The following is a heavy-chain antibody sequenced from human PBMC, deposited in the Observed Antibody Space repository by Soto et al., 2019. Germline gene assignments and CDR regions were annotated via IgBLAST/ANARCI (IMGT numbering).Heavy chain of an antibody. J-gene: IGHJ4*02. V-gene: IGHV4-31*03. D-gene: IGHD1-7*01. CDR2: IDHSGST. Sequence: SEPLSLTCTVSGGSISSGGYYWSWVRQHPAKGLEWIGYIDHSGSTHHNPSLRGRLTISVDTSGNHFSLQLSSVTAADTAVYYCARTRSNTWYYTTFDYWGQGTLVTLSS. CDR3: ARTRSNTWYYTTFDY. CDR1: GGSISSGGYY.